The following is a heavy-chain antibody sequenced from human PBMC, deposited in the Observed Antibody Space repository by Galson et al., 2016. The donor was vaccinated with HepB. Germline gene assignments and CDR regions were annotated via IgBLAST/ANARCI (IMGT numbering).Heavy chain of an antibody. CDR2: TSSSSYI. V-gene: IGHV3-21*01. Sequence: TSSSSYIYYADSVKGRFTISRDNAKNSLYLQMNSLRAEDTAVYFCARGLGYCSSSSCSSYYYGMDVWGQGTTVTVSS. J-gene: IGHJ6*02. D-gene: IGHD2-2*01. CDR3: ARGLGYCSSSSCSSYYYGMDV.